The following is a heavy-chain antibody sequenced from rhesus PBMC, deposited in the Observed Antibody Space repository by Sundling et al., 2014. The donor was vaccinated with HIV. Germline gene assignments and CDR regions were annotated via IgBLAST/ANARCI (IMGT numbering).Heavy chain of an antibody. CDR3: ARVAASYYFDY. J-gene: IGHJ4*01. CDR1: GGSFSGYF. D-gene: IGHD4-29*01. Sequence: QVQLQESGPGLVKPSETLSLTCAVSGGSFSGYFWGWIRQPPGKGLEYIGYISGSSGSTSYNPSLKSRVTISKDTSKNQFSLKLSSVTAADTAVYYCARVAASYYFDYWGPGVLVTVSS. V-gene: IGHV4-99*01. CDR2: ISGSSGST.